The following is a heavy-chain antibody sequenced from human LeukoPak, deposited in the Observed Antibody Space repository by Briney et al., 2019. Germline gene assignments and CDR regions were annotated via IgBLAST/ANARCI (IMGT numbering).Heavy chain of an antibody. CDR2: INWNSDSI. J-gene: IGHJ4*02. V-gene: IGHV3-9*01. CDR3: AKDIYGGNWPSDY. D-gene: IGHD4-23*01. Sequence: PGRSLRLSCAVSGFTFDDYAMHWVRQVPGKGLEWVSGINWNSDSIGYADSVKGRFTTSRDNAKNSLYLQMNSLRAEDTAVYYCAKDIYGGNWPSDYWGQGTLVTVSS. CDR1: GFTFDDYA.